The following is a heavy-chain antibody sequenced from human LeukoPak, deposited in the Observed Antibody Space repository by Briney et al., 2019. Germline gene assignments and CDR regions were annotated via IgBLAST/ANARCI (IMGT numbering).Heavy chain of an antibody. CDR1: GYTFTSYD. V-gene: IGHV1-46*01. D-gene: IGHD2-2*01. CDR3: ARSGDIVVVPAATNNWFDP. J-gene: IGHJ5*02. CDR2: INPSGGST. Sequence: GASVKVSCKASGYTFTSYDMHWVRQAPGQGLEWMGIINPSGGSTSYAQKFQGRVTITADESTSTAYMELSSLRSEDTAVYYCARSGDIVVVPAATNNWFDPWGQGTLVTVSS.